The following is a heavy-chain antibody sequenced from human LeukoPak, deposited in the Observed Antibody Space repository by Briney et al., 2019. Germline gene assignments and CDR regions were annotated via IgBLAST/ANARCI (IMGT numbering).Heavy chain of an antibody. CDR2: IYTSGST. CDR1: GGSISSYY. CDR3: ARRSPVGRWFDP. J-gene: IGHJ5*02. V-gene: IGHV4-4*09. Sequence: SETLSLTCTVSGGSISSYYWSWIRQPPGKGLEWIGYIYTSGSTNYNPSLKSRVTISVDTSKNQFSLKLSSVTAADTAVYYCARRSPVGRWFDPWGQGTLVTVSS. D-gene: IGHD1-26*01.